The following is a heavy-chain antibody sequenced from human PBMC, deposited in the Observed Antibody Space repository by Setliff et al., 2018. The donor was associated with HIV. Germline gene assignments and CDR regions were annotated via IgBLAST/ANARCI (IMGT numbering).Heavy chain of an antibody. D-gene: IGHD4-4*01. J-gene: IGHJ6*02. CDR1: GYTFTNYA. CDR3: ARDSGDDYSDYYYYGMDV. V-gene: IGHV1-3*01. Sequence: GASVKVSCKASGYTFTNYAMHWVRQAPGQRLEWMGWINAGNGDTKYSQKFQGRVTFTWDTSASTAYMELSSLRSEDTALYYCARDSGDDYSDYYYYGMDVWGQGTTVPSP. CDR2: INAGNGDT.